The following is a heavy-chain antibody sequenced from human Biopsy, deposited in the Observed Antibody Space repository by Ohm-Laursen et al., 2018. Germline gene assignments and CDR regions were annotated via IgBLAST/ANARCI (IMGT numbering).Heavy chain of an antibody. CDR1: GFGVNTYG. D-gene: IGHD6-19*01. CDR2: ISSDGTNE. CDR3: AKDGGQWLGGAFDI. J-gene: IGHJ3*02. V-gene: IGHV3-30*18. Sequence: SLRLSCAASGFGVNTYGMNWVRQGPGKGLEWVSVISSDGTNELYADSVKGRFTISRDRSRDTVHLQMNSLRYEDTALYYCAKDGGQWLGGAFDIWGHGTMVTVSS.